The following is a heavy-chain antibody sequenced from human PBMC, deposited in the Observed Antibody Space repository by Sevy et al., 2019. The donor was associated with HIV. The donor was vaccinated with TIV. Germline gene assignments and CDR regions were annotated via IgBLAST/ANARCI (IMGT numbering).Heavy chain of an antibody. CDR3: ATDHPPELFVSDY. D-gene: IGHD3-10*02. J-gene: IGHJ4*02. CDR2: IESKIDGGTI. Sequence: GGSLRLSCAVSGFTFSSAWMSWFRQTPGKRLEWVGRIESKIDGGTIYYAAPVKGRFSISSDDSKNTLFLQMNGLKTEETSVYYCATDHPPELFVSDYWGQGTLVTVSS. V-gene: IGHV3-15*04. CDR1: GFTFSSAW.